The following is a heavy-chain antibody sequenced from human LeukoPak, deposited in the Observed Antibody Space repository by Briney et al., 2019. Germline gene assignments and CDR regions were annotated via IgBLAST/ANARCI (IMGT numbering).Heavy chain of an antibody. J-gene: IGHJ2*01. CDR1: EYTFTGYY. Sequence: ASVKVSCKASEYTFTGYYIHWVRQAPGQGLEWMGWIDPNTGDSNYVQKFQGRVTMTRDTSISTAYMELSRLRSEDTAVYYCARRVVRGVISTFDWYFDLWGRGTLVTVSS. D-gene: IGHD3-10*01. CDR2: IDPNTGDS. V-gene: IGHV1-2*02. CDR3: ARRVVRGVISTFDWYFDL.